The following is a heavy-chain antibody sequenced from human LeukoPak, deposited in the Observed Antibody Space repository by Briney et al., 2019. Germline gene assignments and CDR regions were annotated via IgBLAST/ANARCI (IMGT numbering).Heavy chain of an antibody. Sequence: PGGSLRLSCAASGFTFSSYGMNWVRQAPGKGLEWVSYISGRSRTIYYADSVKGRFTISRDNAKNSLYLQMNSLRAEDTAVYYCAREGYDFWSGYPPFDYWGQGTLVTVSS. CDR2: ISGRSRTI. CDR3: AREGYDFWSGYPPFDY. V-gene: IGHV3-48*04. D-gene: IGHD3-3*01. CDR1: GFTFSSYG. J-gene: IGHJ4*02.